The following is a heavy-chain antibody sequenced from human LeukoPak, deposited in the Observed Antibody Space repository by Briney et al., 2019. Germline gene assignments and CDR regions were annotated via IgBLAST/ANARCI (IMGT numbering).Heavy chain of an antibody. CDR1: GGSISSSNW. Sequence: SETLSLTCAVSGGSISSSNWWSWVRQPPGKGLEWIGEIYHSGSTNYNPSLKSRVTISVDKSKNQFSLKLSSVTAAVTAVYYCASTYTNPLYSYGPDYWGQGTLVTVSS. CDR2: IYHSGST. CDR3: ASTYTNPLYSYGPDY. D-gene: IGHD5-18*01. J-gene: IGHJ4*02. V-gene: IGHV4-4*02.